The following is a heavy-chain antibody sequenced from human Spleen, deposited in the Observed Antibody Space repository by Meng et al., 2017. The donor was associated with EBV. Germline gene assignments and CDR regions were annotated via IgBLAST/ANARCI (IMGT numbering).Heavy chain of an antibody. Sequence: GQVQGSGPGLVKPSQTLSLTCDVSGGSISSGGYYWSWIRQPPGKGLEWIGYINYRGNTYDNPSLRSRAALSVDTSKNQFSLKLSSVTAADTAVYYCARGAAKWFDPWGPGTLVTVSS. CDR3: ARGAAKWFDP. CDR1: GGSISSGGYY. D-gene: IGHD6-25*01. J-gene: IGHJ5*02. V-gene: IGHV4-30-4*01. CDR2: INYRGNT.